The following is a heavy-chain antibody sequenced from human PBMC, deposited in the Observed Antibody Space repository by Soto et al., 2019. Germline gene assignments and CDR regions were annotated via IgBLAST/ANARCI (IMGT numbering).Heavy chain of an antibody. CDR3: ARYYDFWSGYLASYGMDV. D-gene: IGHD3-3*01. CDR1: GFTFSSYW. CDR2: INSDGSST. Sequence: GGSLRLSCAASGFTFSSYWMHWVRQAPGKGLVWVSRINSDGSSTSYADSVKGRFTISRDNAKNTLYLQMNSLRAEDTAVYYCARYYDFWSGYLASYGMDVWGQGTTVTVSS. J-gene: IGHJ6*02. V-gene: IGHV3-74*01.